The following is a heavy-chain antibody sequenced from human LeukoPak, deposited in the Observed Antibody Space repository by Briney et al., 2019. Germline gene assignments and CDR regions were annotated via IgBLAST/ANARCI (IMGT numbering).Heavy chain of an antibody. J-gene: IGHJ4*02. V-gene: IGHV3-30*03. CDR1: GFTFSSYG. Sequence: PGGSLRLSCAASGFTFSSYGMHWVRQAPGTGLEWVAVISYDGSNKYYADSVKGRFTISRDNSKNTLYLQMNSLRAEDTAVYYCARGGYSGYDVWGQGTLVTVSS. CDR2: ISYDGSNK. D-gene: IGHD5-12*01. CDR3: ARGGYSGYDV.